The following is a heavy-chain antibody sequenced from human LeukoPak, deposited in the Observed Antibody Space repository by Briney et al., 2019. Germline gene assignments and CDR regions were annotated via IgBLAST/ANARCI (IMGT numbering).Heavy chain of an antibody. CDR2: ISGSGGST. Sequence: GGSLRLSCAASGFTFSSYSMNWVRQAPGKGLEWVSAISGSGGSTYYADSVKGRFTISRDNSKNTLYLQMNSLRAEDTAVYYCARMEWIQLWLEPYYFDYWGQGTLVTVSS. J-gene: IGHJ4*02. D-gene: IGHD5-18*01. CDR1: GFTFSSYS. CDR3: ARMEWIQLWLEPYYFDY. V-gene: IGHV3-23*01.